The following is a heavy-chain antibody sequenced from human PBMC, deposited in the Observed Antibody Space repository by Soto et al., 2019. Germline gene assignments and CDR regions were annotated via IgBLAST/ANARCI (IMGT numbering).Heavy chain of an antibody. CDR2: INWDGSST. D-gene: IGHD7-27*01. V-gene: IGHV3-43*01. J-gene: IGHJ4*02. Sequence: LRLSCAASGFTFNDYTMHWVRQAPGKGLEWVSLINWDGSSTYYADSVKGRFTISRDNSNASLYLQMNSLRTEDTALYYCAKDTLGYFDYWGQGTPVTVSS. CDR1: GFTFNDYT. CDR3: AKDTLGYFDY.